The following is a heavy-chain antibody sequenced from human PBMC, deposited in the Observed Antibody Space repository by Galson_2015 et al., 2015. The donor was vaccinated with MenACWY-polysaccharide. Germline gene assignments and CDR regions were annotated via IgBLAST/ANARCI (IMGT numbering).Heavy chain of an antibody. V-gene: IGHV3-48*02. D-gene: IGHD1-26*01. CDR3: ARVLKGLVGATPDY. Sequence: SLRLSCAASGFTFRSYRMNWVRQDPGMGMEWVSYISSGGTIYYADSVKGRFTISRETAKNSLYLQMNSLRDDDTAVYYRARVLKGLVGATPDYWGQGTLVTVSS. J-gene: IGHJ4*02. CDR2: ISSGGTI. CDR1: GFTFRSYR.